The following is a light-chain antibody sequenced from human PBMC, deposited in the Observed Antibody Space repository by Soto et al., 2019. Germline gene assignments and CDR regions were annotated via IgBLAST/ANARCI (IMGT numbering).Light chain of an antibody. CDR3: QQYGSSPIT. CDR1: QSVTSSD. J-gene: IGKJ5*01. CDR2: GIS. Sequence: PGESATLSCRASQSVTSSDLAWYQRKPGQAPRLLIYGISTRATGIPDKFSGSGSGTDFTLTVSRLEPEDFAVYYCQQYGSSPITLGPGTRLEIK. V-gene: IGKV3-20*01.